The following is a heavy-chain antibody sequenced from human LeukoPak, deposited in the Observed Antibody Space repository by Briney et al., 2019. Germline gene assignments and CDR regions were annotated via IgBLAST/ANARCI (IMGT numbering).Heavy chain of an antibody. CDR1: GFTVSSNY. Sequence: GGSLRLSCAASGFTVSSNYMSWVRQAPGKGLEWVSVIYSGGSTYYAASVKGRFTISRDNSKNTLYLQMNSLRAEDTAVYYCARGRIRYYYDSSGYYYFDYWGQGTLVTVSS. J-gene: IGHJ4*02. CDR2: IYSGGST. V-gene: IGHV3-66*01. D-gene: IGHD3-22*01. CDR3: ARGRIRYYYDSSGYYYFDY.